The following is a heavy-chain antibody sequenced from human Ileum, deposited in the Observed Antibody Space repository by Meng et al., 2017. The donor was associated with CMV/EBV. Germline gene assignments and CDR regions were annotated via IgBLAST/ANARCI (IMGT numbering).Heavy chain of an antibody. CDR1: GCSISSGGYY. CDR3: TRVRSSGSYFDS. D-gene: IGHD6-19*01. CDR2: IYYNGNT. Sequence: QVQLHESGPGLVTPSQTLSLTCSVSGCSISSGGYYWSWIRQHPGKGLEWIAYIYYNGNTYYNPSLRNRVTISLDTSKNHFSLNLSSVTAADTAVYYCTRVRSSGSYFDSWGQGTLVTVSS. V-gene: IGHV4-31*03. J-gene: IGHJ4*02.